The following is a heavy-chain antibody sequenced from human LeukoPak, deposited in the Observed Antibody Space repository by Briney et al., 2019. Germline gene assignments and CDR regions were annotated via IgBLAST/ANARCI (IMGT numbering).Heavy chain of an antibody. J-gene: IGHJ4*02. CDR2: INQDGSVT. CDR3: ARDDEFVTSGRHYARLDC. D-gene: IGHD5-12*01. CDR1: GFTFSSYY. Sequence: GGSLRLSCAASGFTFSSYYMIWVRQTPGKGPEWVANINQDGSVTHYVDSVRGRFTISRDNDRNSLYLQMNSLRAEDTAVYYCARDDEFVTSGRHYARLDCCGQGTLVIASS. V-gene: IGHV3-7*01.